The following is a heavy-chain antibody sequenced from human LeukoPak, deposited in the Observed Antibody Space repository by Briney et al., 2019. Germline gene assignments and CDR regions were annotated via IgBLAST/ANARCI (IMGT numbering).Heavy chain of an antibody. CDR1: GFTVSSNY. Sequence: PGGSLRLSCAASGFTVSSNYMSWVRQAPRKGLEWVSGIDWSGESTSYADSVKGRFTISRDNSENTLYLHMNNLRAEDTALYYCARDLSASWYSLGFWGRGTLVTVSS. CDR2: IDWSGEST. J-gene: IGHJ4*02. D-gene: IGHD6-13*01. V-gene: IGHV3-53*01. CDR3: ARDLSASWYSLGF.